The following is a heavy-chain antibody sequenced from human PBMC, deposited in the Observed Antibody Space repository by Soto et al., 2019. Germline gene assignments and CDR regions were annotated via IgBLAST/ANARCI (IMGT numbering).Heavy chain of an antibody. CDR3: ARDVTLFDGCAPHY. Sequence: QVQLVQSGAEVKKPGASVKVSCKASGYTFTSYAISWVRQAPGQGLEWMGWISAYNGNTNYAQKLQGRVTMTTDTSTSTECMELRSLRSDDTAVYYCARDVTLFDGCAPHYWGQGTLVTVSS. V-gene: IGHV1-18*01. D-gene: IGHD2-21*01. J-gene: IGHJ4*02. CDR1: GYTFTSYA. CDR2: ISAYNGNT.